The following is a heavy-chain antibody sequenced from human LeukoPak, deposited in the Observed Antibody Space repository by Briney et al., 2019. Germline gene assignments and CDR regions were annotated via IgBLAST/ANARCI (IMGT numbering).Heavy chain of an antibody. CDR2: INWNGGST. CDR3: ARARYSGSYFRLGYAFDI. Sequence: GGSLRLSCAASGFTFDDYGMSWVRQAPGKGLEWVSGINWNGGSTGYADSVKGRFTISRDNAKNSLYLQMNSLRAEDTAVYYCARARYSGSYFRLGYAFDIWGQGTMVTVSS. D-gene: IGHD1-26*01. J-gene: IGHJ3*02. CDR1: GFTFDDYG. V-gene: IGHV3-20*04.